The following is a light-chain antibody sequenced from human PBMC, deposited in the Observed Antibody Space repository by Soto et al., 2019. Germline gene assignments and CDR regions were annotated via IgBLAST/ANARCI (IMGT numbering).Light chain of an antibody. CDR1: SSNIGSNT. CDR3: AELADSLNGYYV. V-gene: IGLV1-44*01. J-gene: IGLJ1*01. CDR2: SNN. Sequence: QSVLTQPPSASGTPGQRVTISCSGSSSNIGSNTVNWYQQLPGTAPKLLIYSNNQRPSGVPDRFSGSKSGTSASLAISGLQSEDEADYYCAELADSLNGYYVFGTGIKLTVL.